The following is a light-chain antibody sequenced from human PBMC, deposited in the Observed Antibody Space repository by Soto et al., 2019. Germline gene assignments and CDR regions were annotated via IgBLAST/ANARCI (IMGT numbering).Light chain of an antibody. Sequence: QSVLTQPPSASGTPGQRGTISCSGSSSKVGSNTVSWYQQLPLSAPKRLIYSNNQRPSGVTDRFSGSKSATSASLAISGLQAEDEAAYYCAAWDDRLNGRVFGGGTKLTVL. CDR1: SSKVGSNT. CDR2: SNN. V-gene: IGLV1-44*01. CDR3: AAWDDRLNGRV. J-gene: IGLJ3*02.